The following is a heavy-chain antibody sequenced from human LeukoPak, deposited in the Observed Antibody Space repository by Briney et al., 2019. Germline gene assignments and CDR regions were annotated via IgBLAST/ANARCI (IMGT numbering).Heavy chain of an antibody. Sequence: SETLSLTCSVSGGSIISYYWSWIRQPPGKGLEWIGYVYYTGSTNYNPSLKSRVTISVDTSKNQFSLKLSSVSAADTALYYCARHGEIYYGSGNYGWFDPWGQGTLVTVSS. V-gene: IGHV4-59*08. J-gene: IGHJ5*02. CDR3: ARHGEIYYGSGNYGWFDP. CDR2: VYYTGST. D-gene: IGHD3-10*01. CDR1: GGSIISYY.